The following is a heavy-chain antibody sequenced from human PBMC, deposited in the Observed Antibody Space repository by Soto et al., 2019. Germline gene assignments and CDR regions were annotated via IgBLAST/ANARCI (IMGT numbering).Heavy chain of an antibody. CDR3: ARVRAVMIVVVIFDY. D-gene: IGHD3-22*01. CDR2: INHSGST. Sequence: QVQLQHWGAGLLKPSETLSLTCAVYGGSFSGYYWSWIRQPPGKGLEWIGEINHSGSTNYNPSLKSRVTISVDTSKNQFSLKLSSVTAADTAVYYCARVRAVMIVVVIFDYWGQGTLVTVSS. CDR1: GGSFSGYY. J-gene: IGHJ4*02. V-gene: IGHV4-34*01.